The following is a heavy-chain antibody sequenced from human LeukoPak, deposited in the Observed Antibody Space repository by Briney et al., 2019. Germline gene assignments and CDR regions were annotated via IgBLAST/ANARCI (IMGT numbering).Heavy chain of an antibody. V-gene: IGHV3-30*09. Sequence: PGGSLRLSCAASGFTFSSYAMHWVRQAPGKGLEWVAVISYHGTNQYYADSVRGRFAISRDSSRNTLYLQMNSPRAEDTAVYFCARDRGTSSWYSDYWGQGTLVTVSS. D-gene: IGHD6-13*01. J-gene: IGHJ4*02. CDR1: GFTFSSYA. CDR2: ISYHGTNQ. CDR3: ARDRGTSSWYSDY.